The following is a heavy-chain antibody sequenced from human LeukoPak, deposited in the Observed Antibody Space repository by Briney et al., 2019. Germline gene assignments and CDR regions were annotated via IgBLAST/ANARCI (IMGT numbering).Heavy chain of an antibody. CDR2: ITSTSSYI. J-gene: IGHJ4*02. CDR1: GFTFSTYN. V-gene: IGHV3-21*01. CDR3: ARVSSSWYALNY. D-gene: IGHD6-13*01. Sequence: GGSLRLSCAASGFTFSTYNMNWVRQAPGRGLEWVSSITSTSSYIYYADSVKGRFTISRDNAKNSLYLQMNSLRAEDTAVYYCARVSSSWYALNYWGQGTLVTVSS.